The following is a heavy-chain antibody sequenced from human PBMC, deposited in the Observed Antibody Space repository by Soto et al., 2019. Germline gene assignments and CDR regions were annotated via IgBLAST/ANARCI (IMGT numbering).Heavy chain of an antibody. Sequence: PGESLKISCKASGYSFTSQWIGWVRQMPGKGLEWMGIIYPGDSDTRYSPSFQGQVTISADKSISTAYLQWSSLKASDTAMYYCARQLLGFCSTTRCLDYYYYGMDVWGQGTTVTVSS. D-gene: IGHD2-2*01. CDR2: IYPGDSDT. CDR1: GYSFTSQW. J-gene: IGHJ6*02. V-gene: IGHV5-51*01. CDR3: ARQLLGFCSTTRCLDYYYYGMDV.